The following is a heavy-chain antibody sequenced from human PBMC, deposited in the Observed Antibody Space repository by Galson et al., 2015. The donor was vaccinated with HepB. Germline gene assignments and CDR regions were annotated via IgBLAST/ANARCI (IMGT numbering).Heavy chain of an antibody. CDR2: IDPDGSGR. CDR1: GFTFSAAW. J-gene: IGHJ4*02. V-gene: IGHV3-7*01. Sequence: SLRLSCAASGFTFSAAWMNWVRQAPGKGLEWVATIDPDGSGRYYVDSVKGRFSISRDNTRNSLSLQVSSLRAEDTAVYYCVKGIDSWGQGTLVTVSS. D-gene: IGHD2-15*01. CDR3: VKGIDS.